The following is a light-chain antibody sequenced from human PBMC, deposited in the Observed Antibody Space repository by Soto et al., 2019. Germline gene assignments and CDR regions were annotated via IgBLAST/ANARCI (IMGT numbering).Light chain of an antibody. Sequence: EIVLTQSPGTLSLSPGERATLSCRASQSASSNYLAWYQQKPGQAPRLLIYGASSRATGIPDKFSGSGSGTDFTLIIRRLELEDFAVYYCQEYVSSPRRVGQGPKAEIE. V-gene: IGKV3-20*01. J-gene: IGKJ1*01. CDR2: GAS. CDR1: QSASSNY. CDR3: QEYVSSPRR.